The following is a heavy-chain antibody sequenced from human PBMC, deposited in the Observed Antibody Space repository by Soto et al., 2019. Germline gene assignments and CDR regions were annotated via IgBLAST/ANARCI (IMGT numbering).Heavy chain of an antibody. CDR1: GGSISSGGYY. CDR3: ASEREMATMDLGGWFDP. CDR2: IYYSGST. J-gene: IGHJ5*02. V-gene: IGHV4-31*03. Sequence: QVQLQESGPGLVKPSQTLSLTCTVSGGSISSGGYYWSWIRQHPGKGLEWIGYIYYSGSTYYNPSLKSRVTISVDTSKNQFSLKLSSVTAADTAVYYCASEREMATMDLGGWFDPWGQGTLVTVSS. D-gene: IGHD3-16*01.